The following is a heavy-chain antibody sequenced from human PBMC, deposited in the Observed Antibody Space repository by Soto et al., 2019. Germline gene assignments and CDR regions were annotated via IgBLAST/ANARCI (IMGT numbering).Heavy chain of an antibody. CDR1: GGSISSYY. V-gene: IGHV4-59*01. J-gene: IGHJ4*02. Sequence: TLSLTCTVSGGSISSYYWSWIRQPPGKGLEWIGYIYYSGSTNYNPSLKSRVTISVDTSKNQFSLKLSSVTAADTAVYYCARVEDLLYFDYWGQGTLVTVSS. CDR3: ARVEDLLYFDY. CDR2: IYYSGST. D-gene: IGHD1-1*01.